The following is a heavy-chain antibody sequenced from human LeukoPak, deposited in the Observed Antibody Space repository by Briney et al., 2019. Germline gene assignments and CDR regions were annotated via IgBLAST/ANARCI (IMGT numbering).Heavy chain of an antibody. D-gene: IGHD3-22*01. CDR1: GFTFSSYS. J-gene: IGHJ4*02. CDR2: ISSSSSYI. V-gene: IGHV3-21*01. Sequence: GGSLRLSCAASGFTFSSYSMNWVRQAPGKGLEWVSSISSSSSYIYHADSVKGRFTISRDNAKNSLYLQMNSLRAEDTAVYYCARALYYYDSSGYQPFDYWGQGTLVTVSS. CDR3: ARALYYYDSSGYQPFDY.